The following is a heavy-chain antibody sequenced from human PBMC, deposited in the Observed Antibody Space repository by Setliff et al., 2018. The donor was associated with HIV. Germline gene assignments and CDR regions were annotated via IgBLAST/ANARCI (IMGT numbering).Heavy chain of an antibody. D-gene: IGHD3-22*01. CDR2: IIPYSGTT. CDR1: EYAFNGHY. Sequence: SVKVSCKAFEYAFNGHYIHWVRQAPGRGLEWVGGIIPYSGTTEYEQKFQGRVTITADESKDTVEMELSSLTSEDTAVYYCARDDHYYDMGSILSDWFFDLWDRGTLVTVSS. CDR3: ARDDHYYDMGSILSDWFFDL. J-gene: IGHJ2*01. V-gene: IGHV1-69*13.